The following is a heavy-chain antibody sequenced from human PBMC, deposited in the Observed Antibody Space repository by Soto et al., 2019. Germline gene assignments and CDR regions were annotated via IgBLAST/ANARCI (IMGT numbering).Heavy chain of an antibody. D-gene: IGHD3-16*01. CDR3: VMVDNYVTPTPQYV. CDR1: GYIFVKYG. Sequence: QVQLVQSGDEVKKPGASVKVSCKASGYIFVKYGIAWVQQAPGQGLEWMGWISPYTGNTHSAAKVQGRLTMTTDTSTSTAYMDLGSLTSDDTAVYYCVMVDNYVTPTPQYVLGQGTTVTVSS. CDR2: ISPYTGNT. J-gene: IGHJ6*02. V-gene: IGHV1-18*01.